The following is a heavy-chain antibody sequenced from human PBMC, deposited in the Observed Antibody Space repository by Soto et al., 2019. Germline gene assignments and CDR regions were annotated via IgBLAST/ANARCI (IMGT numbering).Heavy chain of an antibody. V-gene: IGHV3-15*01. CDR3: TTVNPYKYGSHGHYY. J-gene: IGHJ4*02. Sequence: GGSLRLSCAASGFTFSNAWMNWVRQAPGKGLEWVGRIKKRADGGTADHATPVKGRFTISRDDSKDTLYLQMNSLKTEDTAVYYCTTVNPYKYGSHGHYYWGQGTLVTVSS. CDR2: IKKRADGGTA. CDR1: GFTFSNAW. D-gene: IGHD3-10*01.